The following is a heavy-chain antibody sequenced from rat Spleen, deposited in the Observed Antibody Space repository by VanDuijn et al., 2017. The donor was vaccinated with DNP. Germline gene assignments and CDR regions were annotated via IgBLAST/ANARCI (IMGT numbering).Heavy chain of an antibody. J-gene: IGHJ1*01. D-gene: IGHD5-1*01. CDR2: ISYDGGST. CDR1: GFTFSDYY. CDR3: ARGSGTYYWYFDF. V-gene: IGHV5-22*01. Sequence: EVQLVESGGGLVQPGRSLKLSCAASGFTFSDYYMAWVRQAPTKGLEWVAYISYDGGSTDYGDSVKGRFTISRDNAKNTLYLQMNSLRSEDTATYYCARGSGTYYWYFDFWGPGTMVTVSS.